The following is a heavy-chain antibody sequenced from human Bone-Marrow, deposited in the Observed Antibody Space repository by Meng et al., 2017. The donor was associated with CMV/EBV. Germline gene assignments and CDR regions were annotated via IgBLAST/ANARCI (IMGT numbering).Heavy chain of an antibody. D-gene: IGHD6-6*01. CDR3: ARDQSSSSGYYYGMDV. V-gene: IGHV1-2*02. J-gene: IGHJ6*02. CDR1: GYTFTGYY. CDR2: INPNSGGT. Sequence: ASVKVSCKASGYTFTGYYMHWVRQAPGQGLEWMGWINPNSGGTNYAQKFQGRVTMTRDTSISTAYMELSRLRSDDTAVYYCARDQSSSSGYYYGMDVWGQGTTVTASS.